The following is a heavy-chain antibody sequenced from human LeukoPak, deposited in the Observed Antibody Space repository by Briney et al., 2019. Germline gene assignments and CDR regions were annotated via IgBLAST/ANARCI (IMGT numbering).Heavy chain of an antibody. D-gene: IGHD1-1*01. CDR2: INPNSGVT. CDR3: ARVELSSSGSYYFDY. J-gene: IGHJ4*02. V-gene: IGHV1-2*06. Sequence: ASVKASCKTSGYTFPDFYLHWLRQSPGQGLEWMGRINPNSGVTNSAQKFQDRVTMTRDTSIDTAYMELNSLRSDDTAVYYCARVELSSSGSYYFDYWGQGTLVTVPS. CDR1: GYTFPDFY.